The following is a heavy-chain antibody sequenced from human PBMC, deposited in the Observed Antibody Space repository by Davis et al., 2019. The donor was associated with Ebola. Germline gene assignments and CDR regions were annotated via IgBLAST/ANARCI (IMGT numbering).Heavy chain of an antibody. J-gene: IGHJ4*02. CDR3: ARGSENWNYVDY. V-gene: IGHV3-48*03. D-gene: IGHD1-1*01. Sequence: GESLKISCAVSGFSFSSYWMTWVRQAPGKGLEWVSYISSRGTNIYYADSVKGRFTISRDIAKNSLYLQMNSLRDEDTAVYYCARGSENWNYVDYWGQGTLVTVSS. CDR2: ISSRGTNI. CDR1: GFSFSSYW.